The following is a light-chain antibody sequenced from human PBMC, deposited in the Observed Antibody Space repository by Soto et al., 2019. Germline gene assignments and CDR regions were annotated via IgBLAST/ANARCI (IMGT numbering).Light chain of an antibody. Sequence: IQMTQSPSTLSASVGDRVTITCRASQSISSWLAWYQQKPGKAPKLLIFAASNLHSGVPSRFSGSGSGTDFTLTINNLQAEDFATYYCLQEYNYPRTFGQGTKVDIK. V-gene: IGKV1-6*01. CDR3: LQEYNYPRT. CDR2: AAS. CDR1: QSISSW. J-gene: IGKJ1*01.